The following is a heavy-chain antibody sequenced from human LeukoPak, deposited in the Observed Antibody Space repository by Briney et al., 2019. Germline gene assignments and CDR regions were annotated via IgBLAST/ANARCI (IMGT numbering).Heavy chain of an antibody. CDR2: ISGDGGST. CDR1: GFTFDDYA. Sequence: GGSLRLSCAASGFTFDDYAMHWVRQAPGKGLEWVSLISGDGGSTYYADSVKGRFTISRDNSKNSLYLQMNSLRTEDPALYYCAKDYEWVPGSGWPAWGQGTLVTVSS. V-gene: IGHV3-43*02. CDR3: AKDYEWVPGSGWPA. D-gene: IGHD6-19*01. J-gene: IGHJ4*02.